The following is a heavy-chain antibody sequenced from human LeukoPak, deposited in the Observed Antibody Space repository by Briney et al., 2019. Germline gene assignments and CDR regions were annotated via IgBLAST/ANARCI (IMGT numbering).Heavy chain of an antibody. V-gene: IGHV4-61*02. CDR2: IYSSVGT. CDR1: GGSISSGSYY. D-gene: IGHD3-22*01. CDR3: AREDYYDSSGYYPFDV. J-gene: IGHJ4*02. Sequence: SQTLSLTCTVSGGSISSGSYYWNWFRQPAGKGLEWVGRIYSSVGTDFTPSLKSRGTISVDTSKNQFSLKLSSVTAADTAVYYCAREDYYDSSGYYPFDVWGQGILVTVSS.